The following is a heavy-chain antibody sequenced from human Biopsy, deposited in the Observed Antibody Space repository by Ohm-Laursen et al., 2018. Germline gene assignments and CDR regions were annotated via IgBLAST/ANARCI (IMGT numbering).Heavy chain of an antibody. Sequence: SDTLSLTCAVSGGSISSYYWSWIRQPPGKGLEWIGYIYYTGSTNYNPSLKSRVTMSVDTSKNQFSLKLCSLTAADTAVYCCARHGVYGDLRMDYWGQGTLVTVSS. CDR3: ARHGVYGDLRMDY. CDR2: IYYTGST. D-gene: IGHD4-17*01. V-gene: IGHV4-59*08. CDR1: GGSISSYY. J-gene: IGHJ4*02.